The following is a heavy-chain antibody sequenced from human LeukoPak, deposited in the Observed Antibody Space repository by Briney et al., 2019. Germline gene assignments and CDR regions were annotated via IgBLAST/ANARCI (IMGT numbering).Heavy chain of an antibody. CDR1: GLTLSGYW. Sequence: PGGSLRLSCAACGLTLSGYWMHWVRQAPGKGLVWVSRINGDASSTSYADSVKGRFTISRDNAKSTLYLQMNSLRVEDTAVYYCARARGNTYGYFEYWGQGTLVTVSS. CDR2: INGDASST. CDR3: ARARGNTYGYFEY. J-gene: IGHJ4*02. V-gene: IGHV3-74*01. D-gene: IGHD5-18*01.